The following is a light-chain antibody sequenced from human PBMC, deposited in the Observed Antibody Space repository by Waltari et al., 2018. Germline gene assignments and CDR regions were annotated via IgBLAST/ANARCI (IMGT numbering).Light chain of an antibody. V-gene: IGLV3-1*01. CDR2: QDS. J-gene: IGLJ1*01. Sequence: SYELTQPPSVSVSPGQTASITCSGHNLGDKYPCWYQQKPGQSPVLCVYQDSKRPPGILWRFAGSSAGNTATLTISGTQAMDEADYYCQAWDSSTYVFGTGTKVTVL. CDR1: NLGDKY. CDR3: QAWDSSTYV.